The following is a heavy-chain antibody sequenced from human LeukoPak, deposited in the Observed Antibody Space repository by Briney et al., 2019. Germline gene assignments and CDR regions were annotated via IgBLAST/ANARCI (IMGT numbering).Heavy chain of an antibody. CDR2: IYSHDST. Sequence: GGSLRLSRAASGFTVSGNYMSWVRQAPGKGLEWVSVIYSHDSTYYADSVKGRFTISRDNSKNTLYLQMNSLRAEDTAVYYCARSDPYCGGDCHDYWGQGTLVTVSS. CDR3: ARSDPYCGGDCHDY. J-gene: IGHJ4*02. CDR1: GFTVSGNY. D-gene: IGHD2-21*02. V-gene: IGHV3-66*01.